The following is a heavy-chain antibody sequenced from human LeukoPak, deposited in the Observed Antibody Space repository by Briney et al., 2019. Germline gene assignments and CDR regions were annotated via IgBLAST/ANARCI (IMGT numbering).Heavy chain of an antibody. CDR1: GFTVSSYA. J-gene: IGHJ3*02. CDR2: LSSDGNNK. V-gene: IGHV3-30-3*01. CDR3: ARGKSAFDI. Sequence: PGRFLRLSCAASGFTVSSYALHWVRQAPGKGLEWVAVLSSDGNNKYYADSLKGRLTVSRDISRNMLYLQVDGLRADDTAVYYCARGKSAFDIWGQGTMVIGSP.